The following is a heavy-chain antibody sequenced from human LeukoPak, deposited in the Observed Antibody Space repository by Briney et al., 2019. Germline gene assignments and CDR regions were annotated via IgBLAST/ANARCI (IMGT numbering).Heavy chain of an antibody. CDR1: GYSISSTNW. V-gene: IGHV4-28*05. J-gene: IGHJ4*02. CDR3: ARRRSGSSYVDY. D-gene: IGHD1-26*01. CDR2: IFYSGNI. Sequence: SETLSLTCTVSGYSISSTNWWGWNRQPPGKGLEWIGYIFYSGNIYYNPSLKSRLTMSIDTSKNQFSLKLSSVTAMDTAMYYCARRRSGSSYVDYWGQGTLVTVSS.